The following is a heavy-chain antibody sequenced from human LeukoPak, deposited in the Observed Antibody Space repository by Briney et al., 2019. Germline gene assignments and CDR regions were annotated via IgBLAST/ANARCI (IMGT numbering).Heavy chain of an antibody. Sequence: GGSLRLSCAASGFSFISYSMNWVRQAPGKGLEWVSSISSSSDYIYHADSVKGRFTISRDNPKKSLYLQMNSLRAEDTAVYYCARGTWLPDYWGQGTLVTVSS. D-gene: IGHD5-24*01. CDR3: ARGTWLPDY. CDR1: GFSFISYS. V-gene: IGHV3-21*01. J-gene: IGHJ4*02. CDR2: ISSSSDYI.